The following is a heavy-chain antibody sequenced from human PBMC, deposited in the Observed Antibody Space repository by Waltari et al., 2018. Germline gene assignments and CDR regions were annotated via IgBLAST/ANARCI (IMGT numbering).Heavy chain of an antibody. J-gene: IGHJ1*01. Sequence: QLQLQESGPGLVKPSETLSLTCTVSCGSISNNYNWGWIRQHPGKGLEWMGNMQYRGSTFYNPSLKIRVTLSLDTSKNQFSLRLSSVGAADTAVYFCGRIAFGDDGGYFQHWGQGTLVTVSS. CDR1: CGSISNNYN. V-gene: IGHV4-39*01. D-gene: IGHD4-17*01. CDR3: GRIAFGDDGGYFQH. CDR2: MQYRGST.